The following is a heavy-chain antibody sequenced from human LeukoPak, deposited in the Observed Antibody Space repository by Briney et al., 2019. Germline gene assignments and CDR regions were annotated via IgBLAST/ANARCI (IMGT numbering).Heavy chain of an antibody. CDR2: IYPGDSDT. J-gene: IGHJ4*02. CDR1: GYSFTSYW. Sequence: GESLKISCKASGYSFTSYWIGWVRQMPGKGLEWMGIIYPGDSDTRYSPSFQGQVTISRDNSKNTLYLQMNSLRAEDTAVYYCAKDLEWSSHEFFDYWGQGTLVTVSS. V-gene: IGHV5-51*01. CDR3: AKDLEWSSHEFFDY. D-gene: IGHD3-3*01.